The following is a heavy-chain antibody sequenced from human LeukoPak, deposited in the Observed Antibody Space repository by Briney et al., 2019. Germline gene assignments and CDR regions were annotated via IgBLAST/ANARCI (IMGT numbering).Heavy chain of an antibody. CDR2: NSGST. Sequence: PSETLSLTCTVSGGSINSYYWTWIRQPPGKGLEWIGYNSGSTHYNPSLNSRVTISMDTSKNHFSLKLSSVTAADTAIYYCARTSRHSYGSGSNLTPWPADMDVWGQGTKVTVSS. V-gene: IGHV4-59*01. J-gene: IGHJ6*02. CDR1: GGSINSYY. D-gene: IGHD3-10*01. CDR3: ARTSRHSYGSGSNLTPWPADMDV.